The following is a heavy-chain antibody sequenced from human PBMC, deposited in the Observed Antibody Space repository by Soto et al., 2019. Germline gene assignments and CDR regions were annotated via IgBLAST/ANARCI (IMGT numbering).Heavy chain of an antibody. CDR3: ATQIGLHGVSRYFDS. CDR2: IFPGDSDS. J-gene: IGHJ4*02. V-gene: IGHV5-51*01. CDR1: GYSFNNYW. Sequence: ESVKSSCKGSGYSFNNYWIAWVRQIPGKGLEWMGIIFPGDSDSVYSPSFQGQVTISVDKSISTAYLQWSGLKASDTAMYYCATQIGLHGVSRYFDSWGQGTLVTVSS. D-gene: IGHD4-17*01.